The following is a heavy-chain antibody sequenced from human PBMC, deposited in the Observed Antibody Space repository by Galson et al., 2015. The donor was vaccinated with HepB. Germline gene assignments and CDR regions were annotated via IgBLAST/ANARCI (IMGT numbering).Heavy chain of an antibody. J-gene: IGHJ4*02. CDR2: ISYDGSNK. D-gene: IGHD6-19*01. V-gene: IGHV3-30*04. Sequence: SLRLSCAASGFTFSSYAMHWVRQAPGKGLEWVAVISYDGSNKYYADSVKGRFTISRDNSKDTLYLQMNSLRAEDTAVYYCARDGGADKQWLAPFDYWGQGTLVTVSS. CDR3: ARDGGADKQWLAPFDY. CDR1: GFTFSSYA.